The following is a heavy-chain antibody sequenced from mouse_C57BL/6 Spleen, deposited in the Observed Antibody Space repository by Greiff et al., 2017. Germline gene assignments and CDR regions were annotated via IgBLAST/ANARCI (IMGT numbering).Heavy chain of an antibody. CDR3: ARSGGNLFDY. D-gene: IGHD2-1*01. J-gene: IGHJ2*01. Sequence: LVESGAELVRPGASVKLSCKASGYTFTDYYINWVKQRPGQGLEWIARIYPGSGNTYYNEKFKGKATLTAEKSSSTAYMQLSSLTSEDSAVYFCARSGGNLFDYWGQGTTLTVSS. V-gene: IGHV1-76*01. CDR2: IYPGSGNT. CDR1: GYTFTDYY.